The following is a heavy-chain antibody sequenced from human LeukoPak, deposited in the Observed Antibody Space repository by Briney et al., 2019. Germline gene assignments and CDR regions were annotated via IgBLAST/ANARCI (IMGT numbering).Heavy chain of an antibody. J-gene: IGHJ4*02. CDR1: GFTFSSYA. Sequence: GGSLRLSCAASGFTFSSYAMHWVRQAPGKGLEWVAVISYDGSNKYYADSVKGRFTISRDNSKNTLYLQMNSLRAEDTAVYYCAKEVAWELPDYWGQGTLVTVSS. V-gene: IGHV3-30-3*01. D-gene: IGHD1-26*01. CDR3: AKEVAWELPDY. CDR2: ISYDGSNK.